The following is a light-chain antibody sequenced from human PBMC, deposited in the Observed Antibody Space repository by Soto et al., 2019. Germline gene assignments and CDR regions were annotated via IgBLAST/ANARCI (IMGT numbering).Light chain of an antibody. CDR2: AAS. J-gene: IGKJ1*01. CDR1: QDIKND. Sequence: ALQMTQSPSSLSAFVGDRVTITCRASQDIKNDLGWYQQKPGKAPKLLIFAASSLHSGVPSRFSGSGSGTDFTLTIGSLQPEDFATYYCLQDYNYPRTFGQGTKVEIK. V-gene: IGKV1-6*01. CDR3: LQDYNYPRT.